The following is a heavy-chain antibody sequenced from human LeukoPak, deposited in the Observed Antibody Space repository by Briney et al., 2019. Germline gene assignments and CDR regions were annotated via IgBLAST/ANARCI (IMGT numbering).Heavy chain of an antibody. V-gene: IGHV3-23*01. CDR1: GFTFGSYA. CDR3: AIMHGYYDGSGYWVQ. J-gene: IGHJ4*02. D-gene: IGHD3-22*01. Sequence: QSGGSLRLSCAASGFTFGSYAMSWVRQAPEKGLEWVSFISPNADRTSKADSVEGRFTISRDNPRNTLYLQMNSLRDDDTAVYYCAIMHGYYDGSGYWVQWGQGTLVTVSS. CDR2: ISPNADRT.